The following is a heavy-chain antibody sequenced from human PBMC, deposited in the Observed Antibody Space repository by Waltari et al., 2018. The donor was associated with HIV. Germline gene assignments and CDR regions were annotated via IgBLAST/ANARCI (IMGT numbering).Heavy chain of an antibody. CDR1: GFTFDDYW. J-gene: IGHJ4*02. CDR3: ARGRGYYFGSPYYFDS. CDR2: IKRDGNDK. Sequence: EVQVVESGGALVQPGGSLRLSCAASGFTFDDYWMTWVRQAPGKGLEWVARIKRDGNDKSYVDSVKGRFSVSRDNAKSSLYLQMSSLRVEDTALYFCARGRGYYFGSPYYFDSWGQGTLVTVSS. D-gene: IGHD3-10*01. V-gene: IGHV3-7*01.